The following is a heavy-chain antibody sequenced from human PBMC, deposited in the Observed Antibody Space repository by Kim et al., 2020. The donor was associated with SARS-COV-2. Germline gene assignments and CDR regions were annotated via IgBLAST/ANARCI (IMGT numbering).Heavy chain of an antibody. Sequence: GGSLRLSCAASGFTFSSYALSWVRQAPGKGLEWVSAISGSGGSTYYADTVKGRFTISRDNSQNTLYLQMNSLRVEDTAIYYCAKAAAIYNWFDTWGQGTLVPVSS. V-gene: IGHV3-23*01. J-gene: IGHJ5*02. CDR2: ISGSGGST. D-gene: IGHD6-13*01. CDR1: GFTFSSYA. CDR3: AKAAAIYNWFDT.